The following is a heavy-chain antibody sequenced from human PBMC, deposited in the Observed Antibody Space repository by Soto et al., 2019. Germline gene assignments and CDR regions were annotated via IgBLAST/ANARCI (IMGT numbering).Heavy chain of an antibody. J-gene: IGHJ4*02. CDR2: IYYSGST. Sequence: SETLSLTCTVSGGSISSYYWSWIRQPPGKGLEWSGYIYYSGSTNYNPSLKSRVTMTTDTSTSTAYMELRSLRSDDTAVYYCARGPQYDFWSANGGYSFDYWGQGTLVTVSS. V-gene: IGHV4-59*01. CDR3: ARGPQYDFWSANGGYSFDY. D-gene: IGHD3-3*01. CDR1: GGSISSYY.